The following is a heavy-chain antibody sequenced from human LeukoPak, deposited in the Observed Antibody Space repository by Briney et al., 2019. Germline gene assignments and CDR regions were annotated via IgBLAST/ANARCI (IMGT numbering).Heavy chain of an antibody. V-gene: IGHV4-59*01. CDR3: ARSDSGYANFDY. D-gene: IGHD5-12*01. CDR2: IYYSGGT. CDR1: GGSISSYY. J-gene: IGHJ4*02. Sequence: PSETLSLTCTVSGGSISSYYWSWIRQPPGKGLEWIGYIYYSGGTNYNPSLKSRVTISVDTSKNQFSLKLSSVTAADTAVYYCARSDSGYANFDYWGQGTLVTVSS.